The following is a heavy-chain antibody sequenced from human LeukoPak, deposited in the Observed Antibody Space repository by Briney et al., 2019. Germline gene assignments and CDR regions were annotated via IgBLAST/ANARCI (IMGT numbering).Heavy chain of an antibody. Sequence: GGSLRLSCTASGFTFGDYAMSWVRQAPGKGLEWVGFIRSKAYGGTTEYAASVKGRFTISRDDSKSIAYLQMNSLKTEDTAVYYCTRDLFPGRYFPYYMDVWGKGTTVTISS. V-gene: IGHV3-49*04. CDR3: TRDLFPGRYFPYYMDV. CDR2: IRSKAYGGTT. J-gene: IGHJ6*03. D-gene: IGHD2-15*01. CDR1: GFTFGDYA.